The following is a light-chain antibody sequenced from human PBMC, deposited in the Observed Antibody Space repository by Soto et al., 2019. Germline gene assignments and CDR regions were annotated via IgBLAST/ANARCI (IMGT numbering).Light chain of an antibody. Sequence: EIVLTQSPATLSLSPGERATLSCRASQSVSSYLAWYQQKPGQAPRLLIYDASNRATGIPARFSGSGSGTDFTLTISSLEPEDFAVYYCQQQGTFGPATKVDIK. J-gene: IGKJ3*01. CDR2: DAS. CDR3: QQQGT. V-gene: IGKV3-11*01. CDR1: QSVSSY.